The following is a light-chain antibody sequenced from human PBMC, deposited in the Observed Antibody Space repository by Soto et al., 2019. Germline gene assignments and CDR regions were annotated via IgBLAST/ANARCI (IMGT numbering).Light chain of an antibody. CDR3: QKYNSAPPGT. Sequence: DIQMTQSPSSLSASVGDRVTITCRASQGMSNYLAWYQQKPGKVPKLLIYAASTLQSGVPSRFSGSGSGTDFTLTISSLQPEDVATYYCQKYNSAPPGTFGQGTKVEIK. V-gene: IGKV1-27*01. CDR1: QGMSNY. J-gene: IGKJ1*01. CDR2: AAS.